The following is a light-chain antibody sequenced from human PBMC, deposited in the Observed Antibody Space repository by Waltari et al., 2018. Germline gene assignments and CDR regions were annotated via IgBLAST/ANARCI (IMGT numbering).Light chain of an antibody. V-gene: IGLV3-1*01. CDR2: QDS. CDR1: ELGDKY. CDR3: QAWDSSTFYV. J-gene: IGLJ1*01. Sequence: SYELTQPPSVSVSPGQTTSITCSGDELGDKYAYGYQQKPGQSPVLVISQDSKRPSGIPERFSGSNSGNTATLTISGTQAMDEADYYCQAWDSSTFYVFGTGTKVTVL.